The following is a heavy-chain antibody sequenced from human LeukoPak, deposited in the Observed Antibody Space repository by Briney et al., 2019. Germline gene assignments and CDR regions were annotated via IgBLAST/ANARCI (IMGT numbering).Heavy chain of an antibody. CDR2: INHSGSI. D-gene: IGHD3-22*01. V-gene: IGHV4-34*01. J-gene: IGHJ3*02. CDR3: AQWLGYDAFDI. CDR1: GGSFSGYY. Sequence: SETLSLTCAVYGGSFSGYYWSWIRQPPGKGLEWIGEINHSGSINYNPSLKSRVTISVDTSKNQFSLKLSSVTAADTAVYYCAQWLGYDAFDIWGQGTMVTVSS.